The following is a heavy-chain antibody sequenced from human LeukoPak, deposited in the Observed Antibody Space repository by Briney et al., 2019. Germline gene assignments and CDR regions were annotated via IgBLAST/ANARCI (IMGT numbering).Heavy chain of an antibody. J-gene: IGHJ6*03. D-gene: IGHD3-22*01. CDR1: GFTFSSYA. CDR2: ISGSGGST. CDR3: AKEMEIVVVITNYMDV. Sequence: PGGSLRLPCAASGFTFSSYAMSWVRQAPGKGLEWVSAISGSGGSTYYADSVKGRFTISRDNSKNTLYLQMNSLRAEDTAVYYCAKEMEIVVVITNYMDVWGKGTTVTVSS. V-gene: IGHV3-23*01.